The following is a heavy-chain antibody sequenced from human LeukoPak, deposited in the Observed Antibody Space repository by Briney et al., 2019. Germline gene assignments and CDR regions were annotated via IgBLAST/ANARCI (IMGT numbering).Heavy chain of an antibody. CDR1: GFTFSSYG. Sequence: PGGSLRLSCAASGFTFSSYGMHWVRQAPGKGLEWVAVISYDGSNKYYADSVKGRFTISRDNSKNTLYLQMNSLRSEDTAVYYCARESLGVGYCTNGVCYSRAFDIWGQGTMVTVSS. CDR2: ISYDGSNK. CDR3: ARESLGVGYCTNGVCYSRAFDI. V-gene: IGHV3-30*03. D-gene: IGHD2-8*01. J-gene: IGHJ3*02.